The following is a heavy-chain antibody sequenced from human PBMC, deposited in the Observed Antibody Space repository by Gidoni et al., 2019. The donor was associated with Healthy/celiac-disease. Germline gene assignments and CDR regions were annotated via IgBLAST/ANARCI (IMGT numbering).Heavy chain of an antibody. D-gene: IGHD2-15*01. CDR2: IYPGDSDT. J-gene: IGHJ6*02. V-gene: IGHV5-51*01. Sequence: EVQLVQSGAEVKKPGESLKISSKGSGYSFTSYWIGWLRQMPGKGLEWMGIIYPGDSDTRYSPSFQGQVTISADKSISTAYLQWSSLKASDTAMYYCARLLLARALNYGMDVWGQGTTVTVSS. CDR1: GYSFTSYW. CDR3: ARLLLARALNYGMDV.